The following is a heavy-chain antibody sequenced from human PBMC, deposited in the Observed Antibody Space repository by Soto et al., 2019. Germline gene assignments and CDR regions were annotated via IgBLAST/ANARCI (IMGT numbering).Heavy chain of an antibody. V-gene: IGHV4-4*02. J-gene: IGHJ6*02. CDR2: IYHSGST. CDR3: ARDGDTAMVTGMDV. D-gene: IGHD5-18*01. Sequence: PSETLTLSCAVSGGSISSSNWWSWVRQPPGKGLEWIGEIYHSGSTNYNLSLKSRVTISVDKSKNQFSLKLSSVTAADTAVYYCARDGDTAMVTGMDVWGQGTTVTVSS. CDR1: GGSISSSNW.